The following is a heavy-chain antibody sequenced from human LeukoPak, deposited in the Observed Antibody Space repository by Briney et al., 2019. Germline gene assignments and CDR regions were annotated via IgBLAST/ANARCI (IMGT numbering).Heavy chain of an antibody. V-gene: IGHV1-8*03. CDR1: GYIFTTYD. J-gene: IGHJ5*02. CDR3: ARRKFLGWFDP. CDR2: LNPNSGNA. D-gene: IGHD7-27*01. Sequence: ASVKVSCKASGYIFTTYDIGWLLQATGQGLEWMGWLNPNSGNAGYAQKFQGRVTISRNTSISTAYMELSSLRSDDTAIYYCARRKFLGWFDPWGQGTLVTVSS.